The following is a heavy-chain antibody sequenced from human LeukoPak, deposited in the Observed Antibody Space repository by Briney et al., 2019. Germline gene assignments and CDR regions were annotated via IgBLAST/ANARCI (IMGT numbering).Heavy chain of an antibody. CDR3: AREASSGGYGAPFDY. V-gene: IGHV3-53*01. Sequence: GGSLRLSCAASGFTVSSNYISWVRQAPGKGLEWVSVIYSGGSTYYADSVKGRFTISRDNSKNTLYLQMNSLRAEDTAVYYCAREASSGGYGAPFDYWGQGTLVTVSS. J-gene: IGHJ4*02. D-gene: IGHD5-12*01. CDR1: GFTVSSNY. CDR2: IYSGGST.